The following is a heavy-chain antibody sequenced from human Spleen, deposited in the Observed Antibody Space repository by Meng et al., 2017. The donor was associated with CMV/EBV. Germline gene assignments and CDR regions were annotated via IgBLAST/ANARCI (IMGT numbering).Heavy chain of an antibody. J-gene: IGHJ4*02. Sequence: KGSGYICTTHWVAWVRQMPGKGLEWMGIIYPGDSDTRYSPSVQGQVTMSVDKSISTAYLQLSSLKASDTAMYYCARTYSGSWYYFDYWGQGTLVTVSS. CDR2: IYPGDSDT. D-gene: IGHD6-13*01. CDR3: ARTYSGSWYYFDY. V-gene: IGHV5-51*01. CDR1: GYICTTHW.